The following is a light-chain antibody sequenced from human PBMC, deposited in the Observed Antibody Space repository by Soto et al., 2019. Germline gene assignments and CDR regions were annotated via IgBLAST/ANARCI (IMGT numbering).Light chain of an antibody. CDR1: QSVSSNS. Sequence: EIVLAQSPDTLSLSPGERASLSCRASQSVSSNSLAWYQQKAGQAPRLLVYGTSSRATGIPDRFSGSGSETDFTLTISRLEPEDFAVYFCQQYGSSRLTFGGGTNVEI. J-gene: IGKJ4*01. CDR3: QQYGSSRLT. V-gene: IGKV3-20*01. CDR2: GTS.